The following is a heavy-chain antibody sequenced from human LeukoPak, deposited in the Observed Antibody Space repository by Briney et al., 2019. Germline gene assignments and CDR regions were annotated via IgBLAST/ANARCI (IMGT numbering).Heavy chain of an antibody. Sequence: GGSLRLSCAASGFTVSSNYMSWVRQAPGEGLEWVSVIYSGGSTYYADSVKGRFTISRDNSKNTLYLQMNSLRAEDTAVYYCARGRAGYAFDIWGQGTMVTVSS. CDR3: ARGRAGYAFDI. CDR1: GFTVSSNY. CDR2: IYSGGST. J-gene: IGHJ3*02. D-gene: IGHD6-13*01. V-gene: IGHV3-53*01.